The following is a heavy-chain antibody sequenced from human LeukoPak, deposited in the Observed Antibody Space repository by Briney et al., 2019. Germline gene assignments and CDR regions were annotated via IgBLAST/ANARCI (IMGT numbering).Heavy chain of an antibody. Sequence: GESLKISCKGSGYSFTSYWIGWVRQMPGKGLEWMGIIYPGDSDTRYSPSFQGQVTISADKSISTAYLQWSSLKASDTAMYYCARQKQQLGQDYYYYYGMDVWGQGTTVTVS. CDR2: IYPGDSDT. J-gene: IGHJ6*02. D-gene: IGHD6-13*01. CDR1: GYSFTSYW. V-gene: IGHV5-51*01. CDR3: ARQKQQLGQDYYYYYGMDV.